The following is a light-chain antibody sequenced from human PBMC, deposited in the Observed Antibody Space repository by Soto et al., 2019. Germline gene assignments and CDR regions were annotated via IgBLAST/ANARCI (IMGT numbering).Light chain of an antibody. V-gene: IGKV3-15*01. CDR2: GAS. J-gene: IGKJ1*01. CDR1: QSVSID. Sequence: EIVMTQSPDTLSVSPGERATLSCRVSQSVSIDLAWYQQTPGQAPRLLIYGASTRATGVPPTFSGSASGTDFTLTIDSLQAEDVAVYYCQQYYTTPTWTFGQGTKVDIK. CDR3: QQYYTTPTWT.